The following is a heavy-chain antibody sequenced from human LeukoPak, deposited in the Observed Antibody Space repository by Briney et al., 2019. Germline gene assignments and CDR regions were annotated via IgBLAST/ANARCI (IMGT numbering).Heavy chain of an antibody. V-gene: IGHV4-4*02. CDR1: GVSISSSEW. J-gene: IGHJ4*02. CDR3: GKTDIYFNPIDY. CDR2: IHRDGRT. D-gene: IGHD3-9*01. Sequence: PSETLSLTCAVSGVSISSSEWWIWVRQPPGQGLEWIGEIHRDGRTRYNPSLKSRVTMSMDYSKNQFSLSVTPVTAADTAMYYCGKTDIYFNPIDYWGPGSLVTVSS.